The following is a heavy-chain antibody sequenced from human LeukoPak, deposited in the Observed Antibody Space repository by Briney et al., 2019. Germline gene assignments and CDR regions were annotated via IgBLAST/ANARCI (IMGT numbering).Heavy chain of an antibody. J-gene: IGHJ4*02. CDR2: ISGSGDST. V-gene: IGHV3-23*01. D-gene: IGHD6-13*01. CDR1: GFTFSTYA. CDR3: ARASRAYGISWPPDY. Sequence: GGSLRLSCVASGFTFSTYAMSWVRQAPGKGLEWVSGISGSGDSTYYADSVKGRFTISRDNSKNTLYLQMNRLRAEDTAVYYCARASRAYGISWPPDYWGQGTLVTVSS.